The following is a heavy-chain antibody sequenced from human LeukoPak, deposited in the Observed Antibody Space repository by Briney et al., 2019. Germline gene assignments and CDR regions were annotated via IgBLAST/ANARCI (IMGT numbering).Heavy chain of an antibody. CDR3: ARDLLRYFDWLSSGGDY. Sequence: ASVKVSCKASGYTFTGYYMHWVRQAPGQGLEWMGWINPNSGGTNYAQKFQGRVTMTRDTSISTAYMELSRLRSDDTAVYYCARDLLRYFDWLSSGGDYWGQGTLVTVSS. D-gene: IGHD3-9*01. CDR2: INPNSGGT. V-gene: IGHV1-2*02. CDR1: GYTFTGYY. J-gene: IGHJ4*02.